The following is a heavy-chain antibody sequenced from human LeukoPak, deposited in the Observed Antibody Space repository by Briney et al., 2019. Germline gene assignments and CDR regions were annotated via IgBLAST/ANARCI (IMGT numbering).Heavy chain of an antibody. CDR2: ITRVSTYT. D-gene: IGHD4-17*01. CDR3: TRDRNDYGDPDAFDI. V-gene: IGHV3-21*01. J-gene: IGHJ3*02. Sequence: PGGSLRLSCAASGFTFSDFAMNGVRQAPGKGLEWVSSITRVSTYTYYSESIQGRFTISRDNHKDLLYLQLNSLRGDDSGIYYCTRDRNDYGDPDAFDIWGQGTVVTVSS. CDR1: GFTFSDFA.